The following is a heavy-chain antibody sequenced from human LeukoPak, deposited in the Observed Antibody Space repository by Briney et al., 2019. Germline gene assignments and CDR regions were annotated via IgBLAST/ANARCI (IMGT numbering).Heavy chain of an antibody. CDR1: GFTFSSYG. J-gene: IGHJ6*02. Sequence: GGSLRLSCAASGFTFSSYGMPWVRQAPGKGLEWVAVIWYDGSNKYYADSVKGRFTISRDNSKNTLYLQMNSLRAEDTAVYYCARGTTYYDFWSSNYYGVDVWGQGTTVTVSS. CDR2: IWYDGSNK. D-gene: IGHD3-3*01. CDR3: ARGTTYYDFWSSNYYGVDV. V-gene: IGHV3-33*01.